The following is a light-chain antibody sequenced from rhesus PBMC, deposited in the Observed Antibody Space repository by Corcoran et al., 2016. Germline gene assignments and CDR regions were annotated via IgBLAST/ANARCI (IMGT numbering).Light chain of an antibody. V-gene: IGKV1S16*01. CDR2: YAS. J-gene: IGKJ1*01. CDR1: LGISNY. CDR3: QTHNSYPRT. Sequence: DIQMTQSPSSLSASVGDTVTITRWASLGISNYLAWYQHKPEKALTPLFYYASRLESGVPSRFSGSGSGTDFTTTISSPQTGDFATYYCQTHNSYPRTFGQGTKVEIK.